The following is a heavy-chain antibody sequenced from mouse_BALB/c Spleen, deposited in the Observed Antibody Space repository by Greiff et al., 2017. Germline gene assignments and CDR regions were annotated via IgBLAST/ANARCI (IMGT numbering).Heavy chain of an antibody. D-gene: IGHD1-3*01. Sequence: DVKLVESGGDLVKPGGSLKLSCAASGFTFSSYGMSWVRQTPDKRLEWVATISSGGSYTYYPDSVKGRFTISRDNAKNTLYLQMSSLKSEDTAMYYCARRGDNSWFAYWGQGTLVTVSA. V-gene: IGHV5-6*02. CDR2: ISSGGSYT. CDR3: ARRGDNSWFAY. J-gene: IGHJ3*01. CDR1: GFTFSSYG.